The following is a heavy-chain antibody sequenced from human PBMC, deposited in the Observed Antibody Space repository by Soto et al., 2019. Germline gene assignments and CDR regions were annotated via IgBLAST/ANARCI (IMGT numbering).Heavy chain of an antibody. D-gene: IGHD2-2*01. J-gene: IGHJ5*02. Sequence: ASVKVSCKASGYTFTSYGISWVQQAPGQGLEWMGWISAYNGNTNYAQKLQGRVTMTTDTSTSTAYMELRSLRSDDTAVYYCAREYCSSTSCYLPWFDPWGQGTLVTVSS. V-gene: IGHV1-18*01. CDR1: GYTFTSYG. CDR3: AREYCSSTSCYLPWFDP. CDR2: ISAYNGNT.